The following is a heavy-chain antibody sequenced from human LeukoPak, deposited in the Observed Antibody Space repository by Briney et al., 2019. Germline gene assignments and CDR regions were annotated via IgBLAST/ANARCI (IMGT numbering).Heavy chain of an antibody. D-gene: IGHD2-15*01. Sequence: TGGSLRLSCGASGFTLSSYWMSWVRQVPGKGLEWVANIKQDGSEKYYVDSVKGRFTISRDNAKNSLYLQMNSLRAEDTAVYYCARILLRYFDLWGRGTLVTVSS. CDR1: GFTLSSYW. J-gene: IGHJ2*01. CDR3: ARILLRYFDL. CDR2: IKQDGSEK. V-gene: IGHV3-7*01.